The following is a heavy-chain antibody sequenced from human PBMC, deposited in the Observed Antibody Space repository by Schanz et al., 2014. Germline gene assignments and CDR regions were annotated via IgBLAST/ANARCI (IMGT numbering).Heavy chain of an antibody. V-gene: IGHV3-21*01. CDR2: ISSSSSYI. J-gene: IGHJ4*02. CDR3: ARPRFDYGEVDY. Sequence: VQLLQFGGGVVQPGRSLRLSCAASGFTFSSYSMNWVRQAPGKGLEWVSSISSSSSYIYYADSVKGRFTISRDNAKNSLYLQMNSLRAEDTAVYYCARPRFDYGEVDYWGQGTLVTVSS. D-gene: IGHD4-17*01. CDR1: GFTFSSYS.